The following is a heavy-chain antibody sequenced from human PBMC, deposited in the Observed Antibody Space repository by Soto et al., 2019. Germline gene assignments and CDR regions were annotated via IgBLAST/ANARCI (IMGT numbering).Heavy chain of an antibody. V-gene: IGHV1-69*06. J-gene: IGHJ4*02. D-gene: IGHD2-2*01. CDR3: ASDTSGIVVVPAAPFDY. Sequence: QVQLVQSGAEVKKPGSSVKVSCKASGGTFSSYDISWVRQAPGQGLEWLGGIIPIFGTANYAQKFQGRVTITADKSTSTAYMELSSLGSEDTAVYYCASDTSGIVVVPAAPFDYWGQGTLVTVSS. CDR1: GGTFSSYD. CDR2: IIPIFGTA.